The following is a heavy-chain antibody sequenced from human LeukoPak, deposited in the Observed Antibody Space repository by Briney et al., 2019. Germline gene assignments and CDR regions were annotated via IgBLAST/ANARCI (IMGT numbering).Heavy chain of an antibody. V-gene: IGHV4-31*03. D-gene: IGHD2-15*01. J-gene: IGHJ4*02. CDR2: IYYSGST. CDR1: GGSISSVGYY. CDR3: ARVRVLPDY. Sequence: PSQTLSLTCTVSGGSISSVGYYSSWIRQHPGKGLEWIGYIYYSGSTYYNPSLKSRVTISVDTYKNQFSLKLSSVTAADTAVYYCARVRVLPDYWGQGTLVTVSS.